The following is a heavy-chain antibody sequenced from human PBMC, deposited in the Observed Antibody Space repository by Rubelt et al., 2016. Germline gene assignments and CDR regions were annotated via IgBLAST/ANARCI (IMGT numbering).Heavy chain of an antibody. Sequence: QVQLVQSGAEVKKPGSSVKVSCKASGGTFSSYAISWVRQAPGQGLEWMGRIIPILGIANYAQKFQGRVTITADKSTSTAYMELSSLRSEDTAVYYCARDLYKGPGWLVAYWGQGTLVTVSS. CDR3: ARDLYKGPGWLVAY. J-gene: IGHJ4*02. V-gene: IGHV1-69*04. CDR2: IIPILGIA. D-gene: IGHD6-19*01. CDR1: GGTFSSYA.